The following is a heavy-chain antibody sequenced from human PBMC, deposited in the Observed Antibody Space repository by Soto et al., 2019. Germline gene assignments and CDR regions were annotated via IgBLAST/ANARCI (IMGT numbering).Heavy chain of an antibody. D-gene: IGHD3-22*01. J-gene: IGHJ4*02. CDR1: GGSFSGYY. CDR2: INHSGST. V-gene: IGHV4-34*01. Sequence: QLHLQQWGAGLLKPSETLSLTCAVYGGSFSGYYWSWIRQPPGTGLAWIGEINHSGSTNYNPSLKSRVTISVDTAKNQFSLKLSSVTAADTAVYYCARGLNYYDSSGYYYYFDYWGQGTLVTVSS. CDR3: ARGLNYYDSSGYYYYFDY.